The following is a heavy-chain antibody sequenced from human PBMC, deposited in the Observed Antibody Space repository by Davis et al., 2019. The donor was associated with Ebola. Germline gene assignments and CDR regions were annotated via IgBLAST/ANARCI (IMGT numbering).Heavy chain of an antibody. CDR2: ISYDGSNK. J-gene: IGHJ4*02. CDR3: AKTIYPPTSRLNYYGSGDGFDY. V-gene: IGHV3-30*18. D-gene: IGHD3-10*01. Sequence: GESLKISCAASGFTFSSYGMHWVRQAPGKGLEWVAVISYDGSNKYYADSVKGRFTISRDNSKNTLYLQMNSLRAEDTAVYYCAKTIYPPTSRLNYYGSGDGFDYWGQGTLVTVSS. CDR1: GFTFSSYG.